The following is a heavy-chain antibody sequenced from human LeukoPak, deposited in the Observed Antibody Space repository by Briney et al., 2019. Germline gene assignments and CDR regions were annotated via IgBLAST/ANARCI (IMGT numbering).Heavy chain of an antibody. CDR3: AKFSDTNALYSSGWTLMADFDY. D-gene: IGHD6-19*01. Sequence: GGSLRLSCAASGFTFSSYAMSWVRQAPGKGLEWVAVISYDGSNKYYADSVKGRFTISRDNSKNTLYLQMNSLRAEDTAVYYCAKFSDTNALYSSGWTLMADFDYWGQGTLVTVSS. V-gene: IGHV3-30*18. CDR1: GFTFSSYA. J-gene: IGHJ4*02. CDR2: ISYDGSNK.